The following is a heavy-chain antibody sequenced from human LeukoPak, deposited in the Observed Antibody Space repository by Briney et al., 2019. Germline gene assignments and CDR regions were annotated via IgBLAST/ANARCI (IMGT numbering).Heavy chain of an antibody. CDR1: GFSLSGHY. J-gene: IGHJ4*02. CDR2: LSNTGSDI. V-gene: IGHV3-11*04. CDR3: ARDNSGWSRDY. D-gene: IGHD6-19*01. Sequence: GGSLRLSCTAAGFSLSGHYMTWIRQAPGQGLEYLSYLSNTGSDIFYADSVKGRFTISRDNAKNSLYLQMNSLRAEDTSIYYCARDNSGWSRDYWGQGTLVTVSS.